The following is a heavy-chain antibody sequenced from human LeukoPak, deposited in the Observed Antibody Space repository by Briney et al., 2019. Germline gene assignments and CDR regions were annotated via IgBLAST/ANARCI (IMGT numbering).Heavy chain of an antibody. Sequence: GESLKISCKGSGYTFSIYWIGWVRQMPGKGLEWMGIIYPGDSNTIYSPSFQGQVTISADKSISTAYLQWSSLKASDTAMYYCARQRGSYFLDYWGQGTLVTVSS. CDR2: IYPGDSNT. V-gene: IGHV5-51*01. CDR3: ARQRGSYFLDY. D-gene: IGHD1-26*01. CDR1: GYTFSIYW. J-gene: IGHJ4*02.